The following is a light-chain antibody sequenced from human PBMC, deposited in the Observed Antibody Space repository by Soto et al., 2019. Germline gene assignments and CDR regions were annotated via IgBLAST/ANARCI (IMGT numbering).Light chain of an antibody. CDR2: GNS. J-gene: IGLJ1*01. CDR1: SSNIGAGYD. CDR3: QSYHSILSASYL. Sequence: QSVLAQPPSVSGAPGQRVTISCTGSSSNIGAGYDVHWYQQLPGTAPKLLIYGNSNRPSGVPDRFSGSKSGTSASLAITGLQAEDEADYYCQSYHSILSASYLFGSGT. V-gene: IGLV1-40*01.